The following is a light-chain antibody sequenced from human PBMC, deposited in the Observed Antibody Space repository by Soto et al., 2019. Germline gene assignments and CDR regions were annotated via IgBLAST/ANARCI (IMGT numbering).Light chain of an antibody. CDR3: YSYTGSYTFYV. V-gene: IGLV2-11*01. Sequence: SALTQPRSVSGSPGQSVTISCTGTSSDIGGYYYISWFQQHPGQAPKLVLYHVTKRPSGVPDRFSGSKSGTTASLTISGLQPEDEADYYCYSYTGSYTFYVFGTGTKVTVL. CDR2: HVT. CDR1: SSDIGGYYY. J-gene: IGLJ1*01.